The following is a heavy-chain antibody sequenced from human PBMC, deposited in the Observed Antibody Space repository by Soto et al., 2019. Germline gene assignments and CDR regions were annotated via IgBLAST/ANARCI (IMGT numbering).Heavy chain of an antibody. CDR1: GFSFSSYE. D-gene: IGHD3-16*01. J-gene: IGHJ3*01. V-gene: IGHV3-48*03. Sequence: EVQLVGSGGGLVQPGGSLRLSCAASGFSFSSYEMNWVRQAPGKGLEWVSYISSSGSTIYYADSVKGRFTISRDNAKNSLYVEMSSLSPDDTAVYYCARDVWGGAFDVWGQGTMVTVSS. CDR2: ISSSGSTI. CDR3: ARDVWGGAFDV.